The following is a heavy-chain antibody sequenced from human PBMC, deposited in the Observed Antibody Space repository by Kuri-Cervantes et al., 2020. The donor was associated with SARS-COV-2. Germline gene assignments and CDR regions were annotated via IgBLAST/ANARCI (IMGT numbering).Heavy chain of an antibody. Sequence: SVKVSCKASGGSFSSDAISWVRQAPGQGLEWMGRIIPILGIANYAQKFQGRVTITRDTSASTAYMELSSLRSEDTAVYYCARDQKRGRIQLWFTEARAFDIWGQGTMVTVSS. CDR3: ARDQKRGRIQLWFTEARAFDI. CDR2: IIPILGIA. D-gene: IGHD5-18*01. CDR1: GGSFSSDA. V-gene: IGHV1-69*04. J-gene: IGHJ3*02.